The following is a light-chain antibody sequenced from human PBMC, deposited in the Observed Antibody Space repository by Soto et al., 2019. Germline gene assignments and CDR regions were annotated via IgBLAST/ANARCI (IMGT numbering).Light chain of an antibody. CDR2: KAS. J-gene: IGKJ1*01. CDR1: QDIRNY. CDR3: QQYDSYSWT. V-gene: IGKV1-5*03. Sequence: IQVTQSPTSLSASVGDRVTITCRSSQDIRNYLGWYQQKPGKAPQLLIYKASNLEDGVPTRFSGSGSGTEFTLTISSLQPDDFATYYCQQYDSYSWTFGQGTKVDI.